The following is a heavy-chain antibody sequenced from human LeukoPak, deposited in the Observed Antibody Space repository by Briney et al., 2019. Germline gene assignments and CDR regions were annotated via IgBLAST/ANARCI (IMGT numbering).Heavy chain of an antibody. V-gene: IGHV4-4*07. J-gene: IGHJ5*02. CDR2: IYTRGST. CDR3: ARDRHIVVVTARRGNWFDP. CDR1: GGSISSYY. Sequence: SETLSLTCTVSGGSISSYYWSRIRQPAGKGLEWIGRIYTRGSTNYNPSLKSRVTMSVDTSKNQFSLKLSSVTAADTAVYYCARDRHIVVVTARRGNWFDPWGQGTLVTVSS. D-gene: IGHD2-21*02.